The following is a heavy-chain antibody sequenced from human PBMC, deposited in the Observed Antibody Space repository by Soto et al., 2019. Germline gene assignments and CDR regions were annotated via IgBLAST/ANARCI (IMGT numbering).Heavy chain of an antibody. CDR3: ARGPPYDYDSSGYYTG. CDR1: GFTFSSYS. J-gene: IGHJ4*02. CDR2: ISSSSSYI. Sequence: EVQLVESGGGLAKPGGSLRLSCAASGFTFSSYSMNWVRQAPGQGLEWVSSISSSSSYIYYADSVKGRFTISRDNAKNSLYLQMNSLRAEDTAVYYCARGPPYDYDSSGYYTGWCQGTLVTVSS. V-gene: IGHV3-21*01. D-gene: IGHD3-22*01.